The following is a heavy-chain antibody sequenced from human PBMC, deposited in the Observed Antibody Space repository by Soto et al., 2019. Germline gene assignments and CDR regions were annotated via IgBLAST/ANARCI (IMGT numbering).Heavy chain of an antibody. D-gene: IGHD2-2*01. J-gene: IGHJ6*02. CDR1: GGSISSGGYY. V-gene: IGHV4-31*03. CDR3: ARDKSGYIVVVPASVEGGYGMDV. CDR2: IYYSGST. Sequence: LSLTCTVSGGSISSGGYYWSWIRQHPGKGLEWIGYIYYSGSTYYNPSLKSRVTISVDTSKNQFSLKLSSVTAADTAVYYCARDKSGYIVVVPASVEGGYGMDVWGQGTTVTVSS.